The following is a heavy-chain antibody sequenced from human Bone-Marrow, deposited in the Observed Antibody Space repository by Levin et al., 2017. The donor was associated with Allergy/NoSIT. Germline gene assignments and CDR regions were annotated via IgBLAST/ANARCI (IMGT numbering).Heavy chain of an antibody. D-gene: IGHD5-24*01. V-gene: IGHV3-7*01. CDR1: GFTFSNNW. J-gene: IGHJ4*02. CDR2: IKKDGSDK. CDR3: ARDGDGYPD. Sequence: PGGSLRLSCAASGFTFSNNWMSWVCQAPGKGLEWVANIKKDGSDKYYVDSVKGRFTISRDNAKNSLHLQMNGLRAEDTAVYYCARDGDGYPDWGQGTLVTVSS.